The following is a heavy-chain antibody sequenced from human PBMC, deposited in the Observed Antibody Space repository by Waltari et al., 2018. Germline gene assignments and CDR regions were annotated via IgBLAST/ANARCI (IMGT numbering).Heavy chain of an antibody. CDR1: GYTFTGYY. CDR3: ARGIRSSSWYNY. Sequence: QVQLVQSGAEVKKPGASVKVSCKASGYTFTGYYMHWVRQAPGQGLEWMGWINPNSGSTNYAQKLQGKVTMTRDTSISTAYMELSRLRSDDTAVYYCARGIRSSSWYNYWGQGTLVTVSS. V-gene: IGHV1-2*02. D-gene: IGHD6-13*01. J-gene: IGHJ4*02. CDR2: INPNSGST.